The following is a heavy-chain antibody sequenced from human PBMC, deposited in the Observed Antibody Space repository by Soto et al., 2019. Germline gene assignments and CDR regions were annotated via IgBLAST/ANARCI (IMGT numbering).Heavy chain of an antibody. V-gene: IGHV5-51*01. D-gene: IGHD6-19*01. Sequence: EVQLVQSGAEVKKPGESLKISCKGSGYSFTTYWIAWVRQMPGKGLECMGIIYPGDSDTRYSPSFQGQVTISADKSINTAYLQWSSLKASDSAIHYCARPFDTSGWYDHWGQGTLVTVSS. CDR2: IYPGDSDT. J-gene: IGHJ5*02. CDR1: GYSFTTYW. CDR3: ARPFDTSGWYDH.